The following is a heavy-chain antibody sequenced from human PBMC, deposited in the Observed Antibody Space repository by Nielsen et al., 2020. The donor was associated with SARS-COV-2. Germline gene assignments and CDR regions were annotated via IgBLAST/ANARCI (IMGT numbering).Heavy chain of an antibody. Sequence: GESLKISCAASGFTLSSFWMHWVRQVPGKGLVRVSHINNDGSATTYADSVKGRFTISRDNGKNTLYLQMDSLRVEDTAIYYCVRGDFDYWGQGNLVTVSS. D-gene: IGHD1-26*01. V-gene: IGHV3-74*01. CDR2: INNDGSAT. CDR3: VRGDFDY. CDR1: GFTLSSFW. J-gene: IGHJ4*02.